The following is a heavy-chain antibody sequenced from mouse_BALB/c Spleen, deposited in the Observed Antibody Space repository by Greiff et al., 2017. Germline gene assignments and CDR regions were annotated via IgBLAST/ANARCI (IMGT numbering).Heavy chain of an antibody. CDR2: INSNGGST. CDR1: GFTFSSYG. V-gene: IGHV5-6-3*01. J-gene: IGHJ1*01. D-gene: IGHD2-2*01. CDR3: ARGGDLLWLRRYFDV. Sequence: EVQRVESGGGLVQPGGSLKLSCAASGFTFSSYGMSWVRQTPDKRLELVATINSNGGSTYYPDSVKGRFTISRDNAKNTLYLQMSSLKSEDTAMYYCARGGDLLWLRRYFDVWGAGTTVTVSS.